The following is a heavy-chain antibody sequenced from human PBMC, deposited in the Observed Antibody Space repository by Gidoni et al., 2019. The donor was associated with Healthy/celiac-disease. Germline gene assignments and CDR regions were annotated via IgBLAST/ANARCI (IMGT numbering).Heavy chain of an antibody. V-gene: IGHV3-23*01. J-gene: IGHJ4*02. D-gene: IGHD1-1*01. CDR2: ISGSGGST. CDR1: GFTFSSYA. CDR3: ANHWNDEFFDY. Sequence: EVQLLESGGGLVQPGGFLRLSCAASGFTFSSYAMSWVRQAPGKGLEWVSAISGSGGSTYYADSVKGRFTISRDNSKNTLYLQMNSLRGEDTAVYYCANHWNDEFFDYWGQGTLVTVSS.